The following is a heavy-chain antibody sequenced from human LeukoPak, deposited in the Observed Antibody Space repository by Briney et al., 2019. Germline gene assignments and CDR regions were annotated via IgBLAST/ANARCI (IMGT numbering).Heavy chain of an antibody. Sequence: GGSLRLSCAASGFTFTNYGMHWVRQAPGKGLGWVALISYDGSDQNYADSVKGRFTISRDNSKTTLYMQMNSLRAEDTAVYHCAKGLDSSGYRADYWGQGTLVPVSS. J-gene: IGHJ4*02. D-gene: IGHD3-22*01. CDR2: ISYDGSDQ. CDR1: GFTFTNYG. CDR3: AKGLDSSGYRADY. V-gene: IGHV3-30*18.